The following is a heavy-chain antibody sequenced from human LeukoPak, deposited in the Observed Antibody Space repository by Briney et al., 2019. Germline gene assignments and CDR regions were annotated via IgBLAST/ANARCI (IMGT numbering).Heavy chain of an antibody. D-gene: IGHD3-22*01. Sequence: SETLSLTFTVSGGSISRYYWSWIRQPPGKGLEWIGYIYYSGSTNYKSSLKSRVTISVDTSKSQFSLKLTSVTAADTAVYYCARSDSSGFLYWYFDLWGRGTLVTVSS. CDR3: ARSDSSGFLYWYFDL. CDR1: GGSISRYY. CDR2: IYYSGST. V-gene: IGHV4-59*08. J-gene: IGHJ2*01.